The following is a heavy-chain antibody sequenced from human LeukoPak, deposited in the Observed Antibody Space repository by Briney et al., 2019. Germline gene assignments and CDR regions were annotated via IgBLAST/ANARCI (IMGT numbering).Heavy chain of an antibody. CDR3: AKDILDYYDSSGYYSDFDY. CDR2: ISGSGGST. J-gene: IGHJ4*02. Sequence: GGSLRLSCAASGFTFSSYAMSWVRQAPGKGLEWVSAISGSGGSTYYADSVKGRSTISRDNSKNTLYLQMNSLRAEDTAVYYCAKDILDYYDSSGYYSDFDYWGQGTLVTVSS. D-gene: IGHD3-22*01. V-gene: IGHV3-23*01. CDR1: GFTFSSYA.